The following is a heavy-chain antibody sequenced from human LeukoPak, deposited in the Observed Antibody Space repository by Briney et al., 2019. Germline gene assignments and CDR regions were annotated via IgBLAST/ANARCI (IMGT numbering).Heavy chain of an antibody. J-gene: IGHJ5*02. Sequence: SETLSLTCSVSDGSIIPHYWSWIRQPAGKGLEWIGRIYPSGSTTYNPSLKSRVTLSADTSKNQFSLKLASVTAADTAVYFCAKLSPNRWFDPWGQGILVTVSS. V-gene: IGHV4-4*07. CDR1: DGSIIPHY. CDR2: IYPSGST. CDR3: AKLSPNRWFDP. D-gene: IGHD1-14*01.